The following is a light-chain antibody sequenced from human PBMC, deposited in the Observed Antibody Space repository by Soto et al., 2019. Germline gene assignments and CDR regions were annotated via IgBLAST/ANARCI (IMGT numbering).Light chain of an antibody. J-gene: IGKJ1*01. CDR3: QQYGSSVWT. CDR2: GAS. Sequence: DIVMTQSPATLPVPPGESATLSCRASQSVSSSYLAWYQQKPGQAPRLLIYGASSRATGIPDRFSGSGSGTDFTLTISRLEPEDFAVYYCQQYGSSVWTFGQGTKVDIK. CDR1: QSVSSSY. V-gene: IGKV3-20*01.